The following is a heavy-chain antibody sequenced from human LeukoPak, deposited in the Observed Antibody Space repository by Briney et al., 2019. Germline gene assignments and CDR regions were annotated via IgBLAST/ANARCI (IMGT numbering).Heavy chain of an antibody. Sequence: SLRLSCAASGFTFSDYYMSWIRQAPGQGLEWVSYISSSSSYTNYADSVKGRFHISRDNAKKSLYLQMNSLRAEDTAVYYCARGNQYQLDAFDIWGQGTMVTVSS. D-gene: IGHD2-2*01. CDR1: GFTFSDYY. CDR3: ARGNQYQLDAFDI. J-gene: IGHJ3*02. V-gene: IGHV3-11*06. CDR2: ISSSSSYT.